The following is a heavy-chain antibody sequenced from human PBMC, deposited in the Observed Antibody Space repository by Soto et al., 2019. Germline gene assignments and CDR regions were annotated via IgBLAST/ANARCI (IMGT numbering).Heavy chain of an antibody. CDR3: ARIYSGYDLTFDY. V-gene: IGHV4-39*07. D-gene: IGHD5-12*01. CDR1: GGSIGSSSYY. CDR2: IYYSGST. Sequence: SETLSLTCTVSGGSIGSSSYYWGWIRQPPGKGLEWIGNIYYSGSTYYNPSLKSRVTISVDTSKNQFSLKLSSVTAADTAVYYCARIYSGYDLTFDYWGQGTLVTVSS. J-gene: IGHJ4*02.